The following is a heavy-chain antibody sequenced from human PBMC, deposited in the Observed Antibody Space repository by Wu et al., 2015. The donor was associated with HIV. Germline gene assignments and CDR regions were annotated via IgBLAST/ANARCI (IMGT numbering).Heavy chain of an antibody. CDR1: GGTFSSYA. CDR2: IIPIFGTA. D-gene: IGHD6-19*01. Sequence: QVQLVQSGAEVKKPGSSVKVSCKASGGTFSSYAISWVRQAPGQGLEWMGGIIPIFGTANYAQKFQGRVTITTDESTSTAYMELSSLRSEDTAVYYCARVQYSSGWYSGGWWFDPGAREPWSPSPQ. V-gene: IGHV1-69*05. J-gene: IGHJ5*02. CDR3: ARVQYSSGWYSGGWWFDP.